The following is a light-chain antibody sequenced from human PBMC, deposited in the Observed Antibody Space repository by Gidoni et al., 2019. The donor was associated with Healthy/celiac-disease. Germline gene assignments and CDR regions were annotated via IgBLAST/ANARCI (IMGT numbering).Light chain of an antibody. V-gene: IGKV3D-20*01. Sequence: EIVLAQSPATLSLSPGERATLSCGASQRVSSSYLAWYQQKPGLAPRLLIYDASSRATGIPDRFSGSGSGTDFTLTISRLEPEDFAVYYCQQYGSSPGTFXQXTKVEIK. CDR3: QQYGSSPGT. J-gene: IGKJ1*01. CDR1: QRVSSSY. CDR2: DAS.